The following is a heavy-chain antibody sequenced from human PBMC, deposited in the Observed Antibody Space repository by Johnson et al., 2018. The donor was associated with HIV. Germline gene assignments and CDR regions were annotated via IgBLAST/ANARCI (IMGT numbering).Heavy chain of an antibody. Sequence: VQLVESGGGLVKPGGSLRLSCAASGFTFSNAWISWVRQAPGKGLMWVSRISGDGSSSSYADSVKGRFTISRDNAKNTLYLQLNSLRVEDTAIYYCARAQLLADDAFNNWGQGTMVTVSS. CDR2: ISGDGSSS. CDR3: ARAQLLADDAFNN. D-gene: IGHD6-6*01. CDR1: GFTFSNAW. V-gene: IGHV3-74*02. J-gene: IGHJ3*02.